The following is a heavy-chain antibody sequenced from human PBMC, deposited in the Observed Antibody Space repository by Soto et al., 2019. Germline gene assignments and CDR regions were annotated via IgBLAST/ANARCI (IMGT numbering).Heavy chain of an antibody. J-gene: IGHJ4*02. V-gene: IGHV1-18*01. Sequence: ASVKVSCKASGYTFTSYGISWVRQAPGQGLEWMGWISAYNGNTNYAQKPQGRVTMTTDTSTSTAYMELSSLRSDDTAVYYCARDYQREYSGYVYGAPADYFDYWGQGTPVTVSS. CDR3: ARDYQREYSGYVYGAPADYFDY. CDR1: GYTFTSYG. CDR2: ISAYNGNT. D-gene: IGHD5-12*01.